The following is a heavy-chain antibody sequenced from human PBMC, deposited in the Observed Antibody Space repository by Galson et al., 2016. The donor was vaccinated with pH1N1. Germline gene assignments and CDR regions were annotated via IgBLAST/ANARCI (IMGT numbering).Heavy chain of an antibody. Sequence: SVKVSCKASGYTFTSFYIHWVRQAPGQGLEWMGRINPNRGDSNFAQKFQGRVAMTSDTSISTAYMELSSLRSDDTAFYYCAKASDLSAYDLDYFDCWGQGTLVTVSS. CDR1: GYTFTSFY. CDR3: AKASDLSAYDLDYFDC. CDR2: INPNRGDS. D-gene: IGHD5-12*01. V-gene: IGHV1-2*06. J-gene: IGHJ4*02.